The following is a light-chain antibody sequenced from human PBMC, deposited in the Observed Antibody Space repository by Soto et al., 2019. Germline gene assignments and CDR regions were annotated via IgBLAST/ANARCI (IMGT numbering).Light chain of an antibody. CDR3: QQYGSSPPSST. CDR1: QSVSGY. V-gene: IGKV3-11*01. J-gene: IGKJ5*01. CDR2: DAS. Sequence: DIVLTQSPVTLPLYPGERATLSCRASQSVSGYLVWYQQKPGQAPRLLIYDASTRAAGIPARFIGSGSGTDFTLTISSLEPEDFAVYYCQQYGSSPPSSTFGQGTRLEIK.